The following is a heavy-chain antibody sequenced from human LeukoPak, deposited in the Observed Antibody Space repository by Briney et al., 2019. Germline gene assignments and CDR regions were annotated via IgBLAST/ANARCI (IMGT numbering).Heavy chain of an antibody. Sequence: PGGSLRLSCAASGFTFSSYGMHWVRQVPGKGLEWVAVISYDGSNKYYADSVKGRFTISRDNSKNTLYLQMNSLRAEDTAVYYCAKGHYDILTGSLDYWGQGTLVTVSS. V-gene: IGHV3-30*18. CDR2: ISYDGSNK. CDR3: AKGHYDILTGSLDY. J-gene: IGHJ4*02. CDR1: GFTFSSYG. D-gene: IGHD3-9*01.